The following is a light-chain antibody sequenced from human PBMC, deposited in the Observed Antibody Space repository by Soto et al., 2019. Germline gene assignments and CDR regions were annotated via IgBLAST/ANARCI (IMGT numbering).Light chain of an antibody. CDR3: SLYMHGGISV. Sequence: QTVVTQEPSFSVSPGGTVTLTCGLSSGSVSTGSYPSWYQQTPGQSPRTLIYKTNTRSSGVPDRFSGSILGDKAALTITGAQGDDESHYCCSLYMHGGISVFGGGTKLTVL. CDR1: SGSVSTGSY. J-gene: IGLJ3*02. CDR2: KTN. V-gene: IGLV8-61*01.